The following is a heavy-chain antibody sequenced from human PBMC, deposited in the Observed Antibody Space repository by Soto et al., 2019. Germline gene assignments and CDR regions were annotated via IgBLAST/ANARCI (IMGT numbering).Heavy chain of an antibody. CDR2: MNPNSGNT. Sequence: QVQLVQSGAEVKKPGASVKVSCKASGYTFTSYDINWVRQATGQGLEWMGWMNPNSGNTGYAQKFQGRVTMTRNTSISTAYMELSSLRSEDTAVYYCAGYCSSTSCYSPYNWFDPWGQGTLVTVSS. J-gene: IGHJ5*02. CDR1: GYTFTSYD. CDR3: AGYCSSTSCYSPYNWFDP. V-gene: IGHV1-8*01. D-gene: IGHD2-2*01.